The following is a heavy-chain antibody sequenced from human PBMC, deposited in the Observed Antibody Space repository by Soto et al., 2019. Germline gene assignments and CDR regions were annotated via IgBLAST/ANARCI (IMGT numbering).Heavy chain of an antibody. J-gene: IGHJ4*02. CDR1: GGSIGSYY. Sequence: SETLSLTCTVSGGSIGSYYWSWIRQPPGKGLEWIGYIYYSGSTNYNPSLKSRVTISVDTSKNQFSLKLSSVTAADTAVYYCSTGLGTYYSRFDYWGLGTLVTVSS. V-gene: IGHV4-59*08. CDR3: STGLGTYYSRFDY. D-gene: IGHD3-10*01. CDR2: IYYSGST.